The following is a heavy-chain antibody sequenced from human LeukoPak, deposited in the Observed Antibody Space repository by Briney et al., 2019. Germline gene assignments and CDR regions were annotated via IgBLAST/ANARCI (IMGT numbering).Heavy chain of an antibody. J-gene: IGHJ4*02. V-gene: IGHV7-4-1*02. CDR3: ARDFPHFDYATGYFDY. Sequence: ASVKVSCKASGYTFTSYAMNWVRQAPGQGLEWMGWINTNTGNPTYAQGFTGRFVFSLDTSVSTAYLQISSLKAEDTAVYYCARDFPHFDYATGYFDYWGQGTLVTVSS. CDR1: GYTFTSYA. D-gene: IGHD3-16*01. CDR2: INTNTGNP.